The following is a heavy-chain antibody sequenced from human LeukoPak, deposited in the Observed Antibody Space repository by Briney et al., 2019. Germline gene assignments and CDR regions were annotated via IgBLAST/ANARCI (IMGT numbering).Heavy chain of an antibody. CDR3: ARLPPVGGIGLPE. CDR1: EFSFSNYW. Sequence: GGSLRLSCAVFEFSFSNYWMSWVRQAPGRGLEWVAIIKQDGSEKYYVDSVKGRFTISRDNAQNSLYLQMSSLRAEDTAVYYCARLPPVGGIGLPEWGQGTLVTVSS. CDR2: IKQDGSEK. J-gene: IGHJ4*02. D-gene: IGHD2-21*02. V-gene: IGHV3-7*05.